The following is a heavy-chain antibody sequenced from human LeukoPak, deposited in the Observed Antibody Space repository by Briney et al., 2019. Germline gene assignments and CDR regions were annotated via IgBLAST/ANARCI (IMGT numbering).Heavy chain of an antibody. CDR3: VKGSAGGRPYYFDY. Sequence: GGPLRLSCAVSGFTFSSYAMSWVRQAPGKGLEWVSAIDSSGSYTWYDDSVKGRFTISRDNSKNTLYLQMNSLRAEDTAVYYCVKGSAGGRPYYFDYWGQGTLVPVSS. J-gene: IGHJ4*02. CDR2: IDSSGSYT. V-gene: IGHV3-23*05. CDR1: GFTFSSYA. D-gene: IGHD6-13*01.